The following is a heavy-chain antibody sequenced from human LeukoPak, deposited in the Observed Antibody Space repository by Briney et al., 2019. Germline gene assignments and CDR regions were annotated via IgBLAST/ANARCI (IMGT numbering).Heavy chain of an antibody. Sequence: PGGSLRLSCTASGLTFRSYGMHWVRQAPGKGLEWVAIISYDGSNKYYADSVKGRVTISRNNSKNTMYLQMDSLRAEDTAVYYCAKGRTQSGYDLDYWGQGTLVTVSS. V-gene: IGHV3-30*18. J-gene: IGHJ4*02. D-gene: IGHD5-12*01. CDR2: ISYDGSNK. CDR3: AKGRTQSGYDLDY. CDR1: GLTFRSYG.